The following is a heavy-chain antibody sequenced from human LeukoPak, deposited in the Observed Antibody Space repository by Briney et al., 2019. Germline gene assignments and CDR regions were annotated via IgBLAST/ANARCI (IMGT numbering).Heavy chain of an antibody. CDR3: ARWYSSGWAFDY. CDR1: AGSISGFH. V-gene: IGHV4-59*08. J-gene: IGHJ4*02. CDR2: IHYSGST. Sequence: SETLSLTCTVSAGSISGFHWSWIRQPPGKGLEWIAYIHYSGSTKYNPSLKSRVTISVDTSKNQFSLKLSSVTAADTAVYYCARWYSSGWAFDYWGQGTLVTVSS. D-gene: IGHD6-19*01.